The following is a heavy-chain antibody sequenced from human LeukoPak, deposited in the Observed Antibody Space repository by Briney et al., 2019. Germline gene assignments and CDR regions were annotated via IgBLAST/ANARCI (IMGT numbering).Heavy chain of an antibody. J-gene: IGHJ6*03. CDR1: GGSISSYY. V-gene: IGHV4-4*07. D-gene: IGHD6-6*01. Sequence: SETLSLTCTVSGGSISSYYWSWIRQPAGKGLEWIGRIYTSGSTNYNPSLKSRVTMSVDTSKNQFSLKLSSVTAADTAVYYCARDRIAARRAYYYMDVWGKGTTVTVSS. CDR2: IYTSGST. CDR3: ARDRIAARRAYYYMDV.